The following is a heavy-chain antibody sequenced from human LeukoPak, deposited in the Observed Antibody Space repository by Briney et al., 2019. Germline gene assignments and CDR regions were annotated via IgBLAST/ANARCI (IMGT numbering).Heavy chain of an antibody. J-gene: IGHJ4*02. CDR3: ARLSCIGGSCYSVRYYFDY. Sequence: GESLKISCKGSGYRFTSYWIGWVRQMPGKGLEWMGIIYPGDSDTRYSPSFQGQVTISADKSISTAYLQWSSLKASDTAMYYCARLSCIGGSCYSVRYYFDYWGQGTLVTVSS. D-gene: IGHD2-15*01. CDR2: IYPGDSDT. V-gene: IGHV5-51*01. CDR1: GYRFTSYW.